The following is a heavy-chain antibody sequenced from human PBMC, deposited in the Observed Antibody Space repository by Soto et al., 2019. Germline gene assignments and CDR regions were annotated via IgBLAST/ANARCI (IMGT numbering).Heavy chain of an antibody. D-gene: IGHD1-26*01. CDR3: AEVLSGSSLFDY. Sequence: SETLSLTCTVSGDSISGDYWSWIRQPPGKGLEWIGYISYSGNTNYNPSLKSLVTISVDTSKKQFSLKLRSVTAADTAVYYWAEVLSGSSLFDYWGQGMLVTVSS. V-gene: IGHV4-59*01. CDR2: ISYSGNT. J-gene: IGHJ4*02. CDR1: GDSISGDY.